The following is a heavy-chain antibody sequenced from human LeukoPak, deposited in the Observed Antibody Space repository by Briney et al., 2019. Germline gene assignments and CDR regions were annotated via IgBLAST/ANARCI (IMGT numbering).Heavy chain of an antibody. D-gene: IGHD3-9*01. CDR2: IYRTGST. V-gene: IGHV4-39*01. CDR1: GDSISSSSYY. Sequence: SETLSLTCTVSGDSISSSSYYWGWIRQPPGKGLEWNGSIYRTGSTYYSPSLRSPVTISLDPSKNQFSLKLSSVTAADRAVYYCARHGNPYFDLLTGYFDYWGQGSLVTVSS. CDR3: ARHGNPYFDLLTGYFDY. J-gene: IGHJ4*02.